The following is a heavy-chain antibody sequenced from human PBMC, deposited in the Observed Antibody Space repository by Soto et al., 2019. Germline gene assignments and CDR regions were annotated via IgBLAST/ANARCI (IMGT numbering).Heavy chain of an antibody. J-gene: IGHJ5*02. CDR2: INHSGST. CDR3: ARGRDSGFIRRYNWFDP. V-gene: IGHV4-34*01. D-gene: IGHD5-12*01. Sequence: PSETLPLTCAVYGGSFSGYYWSWIRQPPGKGLEWIGEINHSGSTNYNPSLKSRVTISVDTSKNQFSLKLSSVTAADTAVYYCARGRDSGFIRRYNWFDPWGQGTLVTV. CDR1: GGSFSGYY.